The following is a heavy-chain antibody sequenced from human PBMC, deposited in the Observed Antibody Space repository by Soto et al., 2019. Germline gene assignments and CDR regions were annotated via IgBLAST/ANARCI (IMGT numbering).Heavy chain of an antibody. CDR2: INTYNGNT. V-gene: IGHV1-18*01. Sequence: QVQLVQSGAEVKNPGASVKVSCKASGYTFTRYGIGWARQAPGQGLEWMGWINTYNGNTNYAQNVQGSVTLPTETSTSTAYMEMRSLRSNDTAIYYCAMVDVYVTPSPQDVWGQGTTVIVSS. J-gene: IGHJ6*02. CDR3: AMVDVYVTPSPQDV. D-gene: IGHD3-16*01. CDR1: GYTFTRYG.